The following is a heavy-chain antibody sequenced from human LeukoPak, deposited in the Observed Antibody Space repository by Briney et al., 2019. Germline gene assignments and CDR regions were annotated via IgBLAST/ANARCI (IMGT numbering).Heavy chain of an antibody. D-gene: IGHD1-26*01. CDR3: ARSGSYGGHFDN. CDR1: GASISNYY. J-gene: IGHJ4*02. Sequence: MSSETLSLTCTVSGASISNYYCSWIRQSPGKGLEWTGYIYYSGTTNYNPSLKSRVTISVDTSKNQFSLKLTSVTAADTAVYYCARSGSYGGHFDNWGQGTLVTVSS. CDR2: IYYSGTT. V-gene: IGHV4-59*08.